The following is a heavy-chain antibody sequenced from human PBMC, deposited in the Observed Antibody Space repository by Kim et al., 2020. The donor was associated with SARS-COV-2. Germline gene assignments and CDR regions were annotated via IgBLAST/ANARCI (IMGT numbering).Heavy chain of an antibody. V-gene: IGHV3-23*01. J-gene: IGHJ4*02. CDR2: LSGSGGST. Sequence: GGSLRLSCAASGFTFSNYAMSWVRQAPGKGLEWVSALSGSGGSTFYADSVKGRFTISRDNSKNTLSLQMNSLRAEDTAVYYCAKDLSRGLVVDALDFWGQGTLVTVSS. D-gene: IGHD3-22*01. CDR3: AKDLSRGLVVDALDF. CDR1: GFTFSNYA.